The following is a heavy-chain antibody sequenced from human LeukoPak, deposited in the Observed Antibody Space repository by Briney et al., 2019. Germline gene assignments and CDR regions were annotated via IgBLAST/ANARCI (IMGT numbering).Heavy chain of an antibody. V-gene: IGHV4-4*07. Sequence: SETLSLTCAVYGGSFSGYYWSWIRQPPGKGLEWIGRIYTSGSTNYNPSLKSRVTMSVDTSKNQFSLKLSSVTAADTAVYYCARDRGYSYGNYYFDYWGQGTLVTVSS. CDR2: IYTSGST. CDR1: GGSFSGYY. CDR3: ARDRGYSYGNYYFDY. D-gene: IGHD5-18*01. J-gene: IGHJ4*02.